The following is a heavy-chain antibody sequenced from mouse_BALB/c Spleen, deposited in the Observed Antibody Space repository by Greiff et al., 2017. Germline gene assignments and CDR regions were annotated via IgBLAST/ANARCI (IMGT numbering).Heavy chain of an antibody. CDR1: GYTFTSYW. J-gene: IGHJ4*01. Sequence: VQLQQPGAELVKPGASVKLSCKASGYTFTSYWMHWVKQRPGQGLEWIGEINPSNGRTNYNEKFKSKATLTVDKSSSTAYMQLSSLTSEDSAVYYCARPYGSSYDAMDYWGQGTSVTVSS. CDR3: ARPYGSSYDAMDY. D-gene: IGHD1-1*01. CDR2: INPSNGRT. V-gene: IGHV1S81*02.